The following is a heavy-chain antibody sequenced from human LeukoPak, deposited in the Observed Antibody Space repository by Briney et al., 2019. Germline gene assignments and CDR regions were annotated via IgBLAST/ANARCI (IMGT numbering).Heavy chain of an antibody. Sequence: PGGSLRLSCAVSGFTLRIYWMHWVRQAPGKGLVWVSRINSDGSTTVYADSVKGRFIISRDNAKNTLYLQMNSLRVEDTAVYYCARSDWFDPWGQGTLVTVSS. CDR3: ARSDWFDP. J-gene: IGHJ5*02. V-gene: IGHV3-74*01. CDR2: INSDGSTT. CDR1: GFTLRIYW.